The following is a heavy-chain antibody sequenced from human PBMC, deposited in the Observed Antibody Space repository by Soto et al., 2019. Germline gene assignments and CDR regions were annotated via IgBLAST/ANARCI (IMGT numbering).Heavy chain of an antibody. Sequence: ASVKVSCKASGYTFTSYYMHWVRQAPGQGLEWMGIINPSGGSTSYAQKFQGRVTMTRDTSTSTVYMELSSLRSEDTAVYYCARSLQLPSRGELSLGATADYGMDVWGQGTTVTVSS. V-gene: IGHV1-46*01. CDR1: GYTFTSYY. CDR3: ARSLQLPSRGELSLGATADYGMDV. CDR2: INPSGGST. D-gene: IGHD3-16*02. J-gene: IGHJ6*02.